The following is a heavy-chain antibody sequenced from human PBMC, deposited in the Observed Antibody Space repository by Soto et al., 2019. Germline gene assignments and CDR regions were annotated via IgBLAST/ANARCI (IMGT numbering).Heavy chain of an antibody. CDR3: AKDRLPAATTEFFGD. Sequence: GFLRLSFAAAGFTVSSYAMSWVRQAPGKGLEWVSGISGSGDTTYYADSVKGRFTISRDSSKNTLNLQMNSLRAEDTAVYYCAKDRLPAATTEFFGDWGQGTLVTVSS. D-gene: IGHD2-2*01. V-gene: IGHV3-23*01. J-gene: IGHJ4*02. CDR2: ISGSGDTT. CDR1: GFTVSSYA.